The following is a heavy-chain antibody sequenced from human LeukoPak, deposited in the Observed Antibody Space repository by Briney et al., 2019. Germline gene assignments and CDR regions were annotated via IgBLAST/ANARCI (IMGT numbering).Heavy chain of an antibody. CDR3: ARVGIVATIGWYFDL. CDR1: GFTVSSNY. V-gene: IGHV3-53*04. CDR2: IYSGGST. J-gene: IGHJ2*01. D-gene: IGHD5-12*01. Sequence: GGSLRLSCAASGFTVSSNYMSWVRQAPGKGLEWVSVIYSGGSTYYADSVKGRFTISRHNSKNTVYLQMNRLRAEDKAVYYCARVGIVATIGWYFDLWGRGTLVTVSS.